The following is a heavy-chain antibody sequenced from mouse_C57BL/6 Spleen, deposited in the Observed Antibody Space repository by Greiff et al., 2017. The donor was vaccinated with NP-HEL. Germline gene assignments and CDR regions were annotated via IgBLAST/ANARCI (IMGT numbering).Heavy chain of an antibody. Sequence: EVKLMESGPVLVKPGASVKMSCKASGYTFTDYYMNWVKQSHGKSLEWIGVINPYNGGTSYNQKFKGKATLTVAKSSSTAYMELNSLTSEDSAVYYCARGDYYGSSYFDYWGQGTTLTVSS. D-gene: IGHD1-1*01. CDR2: INPYNGGT. V-gene: IGHV1-19*01. CDR1: GYTFTDYY. J-gene: IGHJ2*01. CDR3: ARGDYYGSSYFDY.